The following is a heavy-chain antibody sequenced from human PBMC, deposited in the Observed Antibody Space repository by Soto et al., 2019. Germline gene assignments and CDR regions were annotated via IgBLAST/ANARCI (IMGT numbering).Heavy chain of an antibody. CDR3: ARSPSDLSSGYLAY. J-gene: IGHJ4*02. V-gene: IGHV3-21*01. CDR2: ISSSSSYI. CDR1: GFTFSSYS. Sequence: GGSLRLSCAASGFTFSSYSMNWVRQAPGKGLEWVSSISSSSSYIYYADSVKGRFTISRDNAKNSLYLQMNSLRAEDTAVYYCARSPSDLSSGYLAYWGQGTLVTVS. D-gene: IGHD3-22*01.